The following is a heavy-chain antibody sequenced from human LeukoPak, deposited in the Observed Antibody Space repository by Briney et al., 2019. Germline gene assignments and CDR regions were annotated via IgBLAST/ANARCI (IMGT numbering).Heavy chain of an antibody. CDR2: ISYDGSNK. D-gene: IGHD3-10*01. CDR1: GFTFSSYG. Sequence: GGSLRLSCAASGFTFSSYGMHWVRQAPGKGLEWVAVISYDGSNKYYADSVKGRFTVSRDNAKNSLHLQMNSLRAEDTALYYCARVGTSGGEPGSLDYWGQGTLVTVSS. CDR3: ARVGTSGGEPGSLDY. J-gene: IGHJ4*02. V-gene: IGHV3-30*03.